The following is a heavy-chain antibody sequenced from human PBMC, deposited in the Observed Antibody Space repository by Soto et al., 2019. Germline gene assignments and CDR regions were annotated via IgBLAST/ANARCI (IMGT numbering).Heavy chain of an antibody. J-gene: IGHJ5*02. CDR1: GGSISSYY. CDR2: IYYSGST. CDR3: ARDRARTLLGAVAVNNWFDP. D-gene: IGHD6-19*01. V-gene: IGHV4-59*01. Sequence: PSETLSLTCTVSGGSISSYYWSWIRQPPGKGLEWIGYIYYSGSTNYNPSLKSRVTISVDTSKNQFSLKLSSVTAADTAVYYCARDRARTLLGAVAVNNWFDPWGQGTLVTVSS.